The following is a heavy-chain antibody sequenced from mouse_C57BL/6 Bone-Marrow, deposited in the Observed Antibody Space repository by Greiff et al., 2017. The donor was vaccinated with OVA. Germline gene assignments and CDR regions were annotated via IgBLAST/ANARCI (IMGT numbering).Heavy chain of an antibody. CDR1: GYTFTEYT. J-gene: IGHJ3*01. CDR3: ARHEEGLDDYDGGLPWFAY. D-gene: IGHD2-4*01. CDR2: FYPGSGSI. Sequence: QVQLQQSGAELVKPGASVKLSCKASGYTFTEYTIHWVKQRSGQGLEWIGWFYPGSGSIKYNEKFKDKATLTADKSSSTVYMELSRLTSEDSAVYFCARHEEGLDDYDGGLPWFAYWGQGTLVTVSA. V-gene: IGHV1-62-2*01.